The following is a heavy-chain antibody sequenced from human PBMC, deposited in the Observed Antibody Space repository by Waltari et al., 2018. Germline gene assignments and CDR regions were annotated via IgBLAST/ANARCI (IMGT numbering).Heavy chain of an antibody. CDR1: GFPFNRFW. Sequence: EVQLEESGGGLVQPGGSLGLSCAASGFPFNRFWMDWVRQAPGKGLEWVAIINQDGSETHYVESVKGRFTISRDNAKNALYLQVNSLRVEDTAIYYCVRDAIYGRRSFDSWGQGTPVTVSS. V-gene: IGHV3-7*03. CDR3: VRDAIYGRRSFDS. J-gene: IGHJ4*02. D-gene: IGHD2-15*01. CDR2: INQDGSET.